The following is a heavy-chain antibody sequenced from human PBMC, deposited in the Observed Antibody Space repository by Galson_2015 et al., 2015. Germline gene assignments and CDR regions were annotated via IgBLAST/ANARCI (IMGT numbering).Heavy chain of an antibody. D-gene: IGHD1-26*01. CDR1: GFSLSDHY. CDR3: ARGSGASYNPSFDP. J-gene: IGHJ5*02. Sequence: SLRLSCAASGFSLSDHYMDWVRQAPGKGLEWVGRTGNKVTSYTTQYAASVKGRFTISRDDSKNSLYLQMNSLKTEDTAVYYCARGSGASYNPSFDPWGQGTLVTVSS. CDR2: TGNKVTSYTT. V-gene: IGHV3-72*01.